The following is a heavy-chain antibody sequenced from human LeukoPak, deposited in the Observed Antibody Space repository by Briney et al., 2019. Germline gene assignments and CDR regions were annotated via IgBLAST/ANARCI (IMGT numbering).Heavy chain of an antibody. J-gene: IGHJ4*02. CDR3: AREGGGIAVAGTYFDY. CDR2: INSSSSYI. D-gene: IGHD6-19*01. CDR1: GFTFSSYS. V-gene: IGHV3-21*01. Sequence: GGSLRLSCAASGFTFSSYSMNWVRQAPGKGLEWVSSINSSSSYIYYADSVKGRFTISRDNAKNSLYLQMNSLRAEDTAVYYCAREGGGIAVAGTYFDYWGQGTLVTVPS.